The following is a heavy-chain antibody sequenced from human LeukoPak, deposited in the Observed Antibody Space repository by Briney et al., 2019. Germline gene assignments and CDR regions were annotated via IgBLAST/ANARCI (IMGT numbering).Heavy chain of an antibody. J-gene: IGHJ2*01. D-gene: IGHD1-26*01. CDR1: VGSISTFY. Sequence: SETLSLTCSVSVGSISTFYWTLIGQPAGKPLYWIGRIYNIGSTNYNPSLKSRVTMSLDTSKNQISLKLTSVTAADTAVYYCARQTGIVGSTSGGFDLWGRGTLVTVSS. CDR3: ARQTGIVGSTSGGFDL. CDR2: IYNIGST. V-gene: IGHV4-4*07.